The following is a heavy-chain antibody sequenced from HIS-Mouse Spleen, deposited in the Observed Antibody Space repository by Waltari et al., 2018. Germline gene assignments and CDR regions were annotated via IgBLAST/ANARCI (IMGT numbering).Heavy chain of an antibody. J-gene: IGHJ3*02. CDR2: INHSGST. V-gene: IGHV4-34*01. Sequence: QVQLQQWGAGLLKPSETLSLTCAVYGGSFSGYYWSWIRQPPGKGLEWIGEINHSGSTNYNPSLKSRVTISVDPSKNQFSLKLSSVTAADTAVYYCARGLHPRRSFDIWGQGTMVTVSS. CDR3: ARGLHPRRSFDI. CDR1: GGSFSGYY.